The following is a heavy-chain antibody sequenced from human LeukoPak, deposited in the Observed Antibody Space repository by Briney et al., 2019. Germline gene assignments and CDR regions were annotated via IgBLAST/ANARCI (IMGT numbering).Heavy chain of an antibody. CDR3: ARGSPDYSWYAY. CDR1: GFTFSSYG. J-gene: IGHJ4*02. V-gene: IGHV3-33*01. D-gene: IGHD6-13*01. Sequence: GGSLRLSCAASGFTFSSYGMHWVRQAPGKGLEWVAVIWYDGSNKYYADSVKGRFTISRDNSKNTLYLQMNSLGADDTAVYFCARGSPDYSWYAYWGQGTLVTVSS. CDR2: IWYDGSNK.